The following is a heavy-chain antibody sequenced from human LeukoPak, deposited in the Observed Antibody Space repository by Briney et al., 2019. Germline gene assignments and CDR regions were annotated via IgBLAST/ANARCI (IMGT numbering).Heavy chain of an antibody. D-gene: IGHD2-2*01. CDR2: IRYDGSNK. V-gene: IGHV3-30*02. CDR3: AKGEDSTWDHYYYCVDV. CDR1: GFTFSSFG. J-gene: IGHJ6*03. Sequence: GGSLRLSCAASGFTFSSFGMHWVSQAPGKGLEWVAFIRYDGSNKYYADSVKGRFTISRDNSKNTLYLQMNSLRAEDTAMYYCAKGEDSTWDHYYYCVDVWGKGTTVTVSS.